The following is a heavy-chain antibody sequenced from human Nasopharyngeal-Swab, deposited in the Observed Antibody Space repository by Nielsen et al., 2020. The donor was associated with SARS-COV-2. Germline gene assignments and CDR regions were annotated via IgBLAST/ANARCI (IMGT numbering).Heavy chain of an antibody. Sequence: LSLTCAASGFTSSSYSMDWVRQAPGKGLEWVSSISSSSSYIYYADSVKGRFTISRDNAKNSLYLQMNSLRAEDTAVYYCARPPLYYYDSSGPWYFDLWGRGTLVTVSS. J-gene: IGHJ2*01. CDR1: GFTSSSYS. V-gene: IGHV3-21*01. CDR3: ARPPLYYYDSSGPWYFDL. D-gene: IGHD3-22*01. CDR2: ISSSSSYI.